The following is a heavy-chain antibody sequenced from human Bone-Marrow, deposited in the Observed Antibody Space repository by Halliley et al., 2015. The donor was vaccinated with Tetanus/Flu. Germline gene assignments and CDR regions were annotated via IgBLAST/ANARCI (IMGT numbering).Heavy chain of an antibody. D-gene: IGHD6-6*01. Sequence: SLRLSCAASGFTFSSHCMYWVRQAPGKGLEWVAFISYDGSTEHNSDSVTGRFTISRDNSQNALYLQMNNLRAEDTAVYYCVRGPPPPYNSSSWDARIPPPYYYYAAMAVWGQGATVTVAS. CDR3: VRGPPPPYNSSSWDARIPPPYYYYAAMAV. CDR2: ISYDGSTE. V-gene: IGHV3-30-3*01. J-gene: IGHJ6*02. CDR1: GFTFSSHC.